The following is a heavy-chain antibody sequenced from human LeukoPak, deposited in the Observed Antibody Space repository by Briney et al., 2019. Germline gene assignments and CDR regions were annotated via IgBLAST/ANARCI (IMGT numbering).Heavy chain of an antibody. CDR1: GGTFSSHA. J-gene: IGHJ4*02. CDR2: IIPILGIA. CDR3: ARDLGIAVARTPFDY. D-gene: IGHD6-19*01. V-gene: IGHV1-69*04. Sequence: EASVKVSCKASGGTFSSHAISWVRQAPGQGLEWMGRIIPILGIANYAQKFQGRVTITADKSTSTAYMELSSLRSEDTAVYYCARDLGIAVARTPFDYWGQGTLVTVSS.